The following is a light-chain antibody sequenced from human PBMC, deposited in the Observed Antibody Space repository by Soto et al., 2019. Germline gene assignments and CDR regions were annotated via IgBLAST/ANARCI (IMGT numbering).Light chain of an antibody. CDR1: QSISSW. CDR3: QQCDTYWT. V-gene: IGKV1-5*03. Sequence: DIQMTQSPSTLSASVEDRVTITCRASQSISSWLAWYQQKPGKAPKLLIYKASSLESGVPSRFSGSGSGTEFTLTISGLQPDDFATYYCQQCDTYWTFGQGTRVEIK. J-gene: IGKJ1*01. CDR2: KAS.